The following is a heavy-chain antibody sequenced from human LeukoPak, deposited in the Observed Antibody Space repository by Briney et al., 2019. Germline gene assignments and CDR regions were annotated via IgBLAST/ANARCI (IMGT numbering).Heavy chain of an antibody. V-gene: IGHV3-43D*03. D-gene: IGHD2-2*02. CDR3: AKDGRGDCSSTSGYRRHYYYYYMDV. CDR1: GFTFDDYA. CDR2: ISWDGGST. J-gene: IGHJ6*03. Sequence: GGSLRLSCAASGFTFDDYAMHWVRQAPGKGLEWVSLISWDGGSTYYAYSVKGRFTISRDNSKNSLYLQMNSLRAEDTALYYCAKDGRGDCSSTSGYRRHYYYYYMDVWGKGTTVTVSS.